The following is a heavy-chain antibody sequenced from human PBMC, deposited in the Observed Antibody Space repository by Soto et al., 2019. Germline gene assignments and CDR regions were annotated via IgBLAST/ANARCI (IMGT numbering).Heavy chain of an antibody. CDR3: AKDAVFIAVTGPFDY. CDR1: GFTFSSYA. D-gene: IGHD6-19*01. CDR2: ITGSGGRT. Sequence: GGSLRLCCAASGFTFSSYAMSWVRQAPGKGLEWVSSITGSGGRTFYADSVKGRFTISRDNSKNTLYLQMNNLRAEDTAVYYCAKDAVFIAVTGPFDYWGQGTLVTVSS. V-gene: IGHV3-23*01. J-gene: IGHJ4*02.